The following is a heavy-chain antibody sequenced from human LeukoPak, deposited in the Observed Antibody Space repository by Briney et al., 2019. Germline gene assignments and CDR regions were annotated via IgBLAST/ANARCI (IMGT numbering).Heavy chain of an antibody. V-gene: IGHV3-48*03. J-gene: IGHJ4*02. CDR2: ISSSGSTI. Sequence: GGSLRLSCAASGFTFSSYEMNWVRQAPGKGLEWVSYISSSGSTIYYADSVKGRFTISRDNAKNSLYLQMNSLRAEDTAVYYCARRGGSSSRRSPIDYWGQGTLVTVSS. CDR1: GFTFSSYE. D-gene: IGHD6-6*01. CDR3: ARRGGSSSRRSPIDY.